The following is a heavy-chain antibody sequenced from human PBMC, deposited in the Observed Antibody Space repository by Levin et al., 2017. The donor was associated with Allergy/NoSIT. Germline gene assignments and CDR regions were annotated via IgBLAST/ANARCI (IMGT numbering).Heavy chain of an antibody. D-gene: IGHD3-9*01. CDR1: GGSTRLGGYY. J-gene: IGHJ4*02. CDR3: VRAQTGYVSPFDF. Sequence: SETLSLTCSVSGGSTRLGGYYWGWIRQHPVTGLEWLGYIYYSGETFYNPSVESRLVISHDTTENQFSLKLTSLTAADTAVYYCVRAQTGYVSPFDFWGPGTLVTVSS. V-gene: IGHV4-31*03. CDR2: IYYSGET.